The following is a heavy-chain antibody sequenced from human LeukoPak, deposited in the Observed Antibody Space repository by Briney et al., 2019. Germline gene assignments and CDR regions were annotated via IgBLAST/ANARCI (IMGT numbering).Heavy chain of an antibody. V-gene: IGHV4-39*01. CDR3: ARRAGDWAVNWIDP. J-gene: IGHJ5*02. Sequence: SETLSLTCTVSGGSITGTTYYWAWFRQPPGKGLEWIGSLYPSGSTYYSPSLKSRVSILLDTSKSQLSLNVRPVTAADTAVYYCARRAGDWAVNWIDPWGQGTLVTVSS. CDR2: LYPSGST. CDR1: GGSITGTTYY. D-gene: IGHD2-21*02.